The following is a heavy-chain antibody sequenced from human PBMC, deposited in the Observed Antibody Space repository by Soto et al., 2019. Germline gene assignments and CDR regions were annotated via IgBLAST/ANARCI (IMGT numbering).Heavy chain of an antibody. J-gene: IGHJ5*02. CDR2: IYNSGNT. CDR1: VGSISSGFYS. D-gene: IGHD2-21*02. CDR3: ARGSDGVWNWFDP. V-gene: IGHV4-30-2*01. Sequence: TLSRSCAVSVGSISSGFYSWSWIRQPPGQGLEWIGYIYNSGNTYYNPSLMSRVTISVDRSQNHFSLKLTSVTAADTAVYSCARGSDGVWNWFDPWGQGTQVTVSS.